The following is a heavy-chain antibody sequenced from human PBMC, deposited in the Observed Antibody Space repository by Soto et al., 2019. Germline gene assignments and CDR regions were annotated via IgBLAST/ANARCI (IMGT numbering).Heavy chain of an antibody. D-gene: IGHD3-22*01. J-gene: IGHJ4*02. CDR3: ARIGSDYYDSSGYSY. V-gene: IGHV3-21*02. CDR1: GFTFSSYS. Sequence: EVRLVESGGGLVKPGGSLRLACAASGFTFSSYSMNWVRQAPGKGLEWVSSITSSSIYIYYADSVKGRFTISIDNAKNSLFLQTNSLRAEDTAVYYYARIGSDYYDSSGYSYWGQGILVTVSS. CDR2: ITSSSIYI.